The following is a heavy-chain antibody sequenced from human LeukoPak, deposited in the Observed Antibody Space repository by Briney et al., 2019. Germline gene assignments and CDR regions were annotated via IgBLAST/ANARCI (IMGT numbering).Heavy chain of an antibody. CDR2: IIPILGIA. D-gene: IGHD3-10*01. V-gene: IGHV1-69*02. J-gene: IGHJ6*02. CDR1: GGTFSSYT. Sequence: SVKVSCKASGGTFSSYTISWGRQAPGQGLEWMGRIIPILGIANNAQKFQGRVTTTADKSTSTAYMELSSLRSEGTAVYYCARVLWFGELPNYYYGMDVWGQGTTVTVSS. CDR3: ARVLWFGELPNYYYGMDV.